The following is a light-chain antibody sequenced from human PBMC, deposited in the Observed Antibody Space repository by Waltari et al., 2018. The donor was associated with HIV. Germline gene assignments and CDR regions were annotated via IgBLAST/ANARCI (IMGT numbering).Light chain of an antibody. Sequence: QSVLTQPPSASGTPGQRVTISCSGSSSNIGSNTVNWYQQLPGTAPKLLIYSNNPRPSGVPDRFSGSKSGTSASRAISGLQSEDEADYYCATWDDSLNGRWVFGGGTKLTVL. J-gene: IGLJ3*02. CDR2: SNN. CDR3: ATWDDSLNGRWV. CDR1: SSNIGSNT. V-gene: IGLV1-44*01.